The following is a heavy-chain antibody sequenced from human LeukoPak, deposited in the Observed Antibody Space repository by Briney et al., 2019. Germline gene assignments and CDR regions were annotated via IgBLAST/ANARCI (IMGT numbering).Heavy chain of an antibody. J-gene: IGHJ4*02. Sequence: GGSLRLSCAASGFTFSSYAMHWVRQAPGKGLEYVSAISSNGGSTYYANSVKGRFTISRDNSKNTLYLQMGSLRAEDMAVYYCARAAGRNYDFWSGYQKSPYDYWGQGTLVTVSS. CDR3: ARAAGRNYDFWSGYQKSPYDY. D-gene: IGHD3-3*01. CDR1: GFTFSSYA. V-gene: IGHV3-64*01. CDR2: ISSNGGST.